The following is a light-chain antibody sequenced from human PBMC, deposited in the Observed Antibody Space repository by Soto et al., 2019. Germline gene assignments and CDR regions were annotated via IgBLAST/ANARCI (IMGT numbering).Light chain of an antibody. V-gene: IGKV1-39*01. J-gene: IGKJ2*01. Sequence: DTQGAQNTCSLSGWVGDRVTVACRTSQSVSIYVNWYQQKPGKAPILLIYASSSLQSGVPSRFSGSGSGTDFTLTISSLEPDDFAPYHCQQTYSTPTLAHGTKL. CDR2: ASS. CDR1: QSVSIY. CDR3: QQTYSTPT.